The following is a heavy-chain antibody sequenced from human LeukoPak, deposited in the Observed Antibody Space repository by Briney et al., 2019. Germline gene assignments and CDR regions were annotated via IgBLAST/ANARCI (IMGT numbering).Heavy chain of an antibody. V-gene: IGHV1-2*02. D-gene: IGHD6-19*01. Sequence: ASVKVSCKASGYTFTGYYMHWVRQAPGQGLEWMGWINPNSGGTNYAQKFQVRVTMTRDTSISAAYMELSRLRSDDTAVYYCARVGYGRGGYGMDVWGQGTTVTVSS. CDR1: GYTFTGYY. J-gene: IGHJ6*02. CDR2: INPNSGGT. CDR3: ARVGYGRGGYGMDV.